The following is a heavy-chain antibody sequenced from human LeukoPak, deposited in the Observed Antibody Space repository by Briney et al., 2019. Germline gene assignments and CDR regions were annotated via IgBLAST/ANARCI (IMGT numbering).Heavy chain of an antibody. J-gene: IGHJ4*02. V-gene: IGHV3-30*18. CDR1: GFTFSSYG. CDR2: ISYDGSNK. CDR3: AKDRIGYYLDY. D-gene: IGHD3-22*01. Sequence: GGSLRLSCAASGFTFSSYGMHWVRQAPGKGLEGVAVISYDGSNKYYADSVKGRFTISRDNSKNTLYLQMNSLRAEDTAVYYCAKDRIGYYLDYWGQGTLATVSS.